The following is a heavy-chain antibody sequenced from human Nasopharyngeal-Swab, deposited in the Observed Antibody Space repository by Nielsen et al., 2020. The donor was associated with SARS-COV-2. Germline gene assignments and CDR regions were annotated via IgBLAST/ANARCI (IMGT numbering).Heavy chain of an antibody. CDR2: ISYDGSNK. CDR3: AKDEAYYDFWSGYYAYYYMDV. Sequence: GGSLRLSCAASGFTFSSYAMHWVRQAPGKGLEWVAVISYDGSNKYYADSVKGRFTISRDNSKNTLYLQMNSLRAEDTAVYYCAKDEAYYDFWSGYYAYYYMDVWGKGTTVTVSS. CDR1: GFTFSSYA. D-gene: IGHD3-3*01. V-gene: IGHV3-30-3*01. J-gene: IGHJ6*03.